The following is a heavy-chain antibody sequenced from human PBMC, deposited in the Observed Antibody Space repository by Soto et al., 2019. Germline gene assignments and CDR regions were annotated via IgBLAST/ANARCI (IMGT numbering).Heavy chain of an antibody. D-gene: IGHD4-17*01. CDR3: ARARGYGDLGY. Sequence: GASVKVSCKASGYTFTGYYMHWVRQAPGQGLEWMGWINPNSGGANYAQKFQGRVTMTRDTSISTAYMELSRLRSDDTAVYHCARARGYGDLGYWGQGTLVTVSS. CDR2: INPNSGGA. J-gene: IGHJ4*02. CDR1: GYTFTGYY. V-gene: IGHV1-2*02.